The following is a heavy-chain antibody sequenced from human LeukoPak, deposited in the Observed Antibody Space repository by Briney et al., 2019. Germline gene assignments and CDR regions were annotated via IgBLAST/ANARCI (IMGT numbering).Heavy chain of an antibody. Sequence: QPGRSLRLSCKGSGVTFGDHAVTWFRQAPGKRLEWVGFVRTKTHGGAPETAASVKGRFNVSRDDSEGIAYLQMTSLTTEDTAMYYCARINFRDYRGYTWFEPWGQGTLVTVSS. D-gene: IGHD3-10*01. CDR1: GVTFGDHA. V-gene: IGHV3-49*03. CDR2: VRTKTHGGAP. CDR3: ARINFRDYRGYTWFEP. J-gene: IGHJ5*02.